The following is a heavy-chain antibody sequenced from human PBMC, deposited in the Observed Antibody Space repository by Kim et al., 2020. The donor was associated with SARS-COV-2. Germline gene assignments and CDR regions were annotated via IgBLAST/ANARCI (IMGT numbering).Heavy chain of an antibody. CDR1: GFTFSSYS. CDR3: ARDWRDCGGDCYSRSSGD. J-gene: IGHJ4*02. CDR2: ITSSDSHR. D-gene: IGHD2-21*01. Sequence: GGSMRLSCVASGFTFSSYSMNWVRQAPGKGLEWVSFITSSDSHRAYADSVKGRFTISRDNAMNSVYLQMNSLRAEDTAVYYCARDWRDCGGDCYSRSSGDWGQGTLVTVSS. V-gene: IGHV3-21*01.